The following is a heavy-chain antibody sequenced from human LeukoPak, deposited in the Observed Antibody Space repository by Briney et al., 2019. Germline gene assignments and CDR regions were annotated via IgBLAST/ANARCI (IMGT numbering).Heavy chain of an antibody. J-gene: IGHJ4*02. V-gene: IGHV3-7*03. D-gene: IGHD3-10*01. CDR2: IKQDGSEK. CDR3: ARDPGFGELYFDY. Sequence: GGSLRLSCAASGFTFNSSWMSWVRQAPGKGLEWVANIKQDGSEKYYVDSVKGRFTTSRDNAKNSLYLQMNSLRAEDTAVYYCARDPGFGELYFDYWGQGTLVTVSS. CDR1: GFTFNSSW.